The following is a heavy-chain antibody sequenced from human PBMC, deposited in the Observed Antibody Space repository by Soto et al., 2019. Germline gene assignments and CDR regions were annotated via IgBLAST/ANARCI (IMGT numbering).Heavy chain of an antibody. V-gene: IGHV4-39*01. CDR2: IYYIVVT. J-gene: IGHJ4*02. CDR3: ARTYYYDFDY. Sequence: SATLSLTCTVSCGSIISSSYYWGWIRQPPGKGLEWIVSIYYIVVTYYNPSLKVRFTISVYTSKNQFSLKLSSVTAADTAVYYCARTYYYDFDYWGQGTLVTVSS. D-gene: IGHD3-22*01. CDR1: CGSIISSSYY.